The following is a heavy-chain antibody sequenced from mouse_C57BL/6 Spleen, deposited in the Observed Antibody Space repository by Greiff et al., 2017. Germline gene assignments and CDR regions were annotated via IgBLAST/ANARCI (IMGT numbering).Heavy chain of an antibody. V-gene: IGHV5-9*01. CDR3: AREEANWDYFDY. J-gene: IGHJ2*01. CDR2: ISGGGGNT. Sequence: EVQRVESGGGLVKPGGSLKLSCAASGFTFSSYTMSWVRQTPEKRLEWVATISGGGGNTYYPDSVKGRFTISRDNAKNTLYLQMSSLRSEDTALYYCAREEANWDYFDYWGHGTTLTVSS. CDR1: GFTFSSYT. D-gene: IGHD4-1*01.